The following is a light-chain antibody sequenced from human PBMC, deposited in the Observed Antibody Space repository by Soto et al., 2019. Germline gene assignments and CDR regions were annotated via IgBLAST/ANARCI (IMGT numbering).Light chain of an antibody. CDR2: GTS. J-gene: IGKJ5*01. Sequence: ETVLTQSPGTRSLSPGERATLSCRASQSVSSSSLAWYQQRPGQAPRLLIYGTSSRATGIPDRFSGSGSGTDFTLTISRLEPEDFAVYFCQRYGSSPLITFGQGTRLEI. CDR1: QSVSSSS. CDR3: QRYGSSPLIT. V-gene: IGKV3-20*01.